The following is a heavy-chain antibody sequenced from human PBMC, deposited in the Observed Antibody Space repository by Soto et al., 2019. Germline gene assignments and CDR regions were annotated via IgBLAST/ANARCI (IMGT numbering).Heavy chain of an antibody. J-gene: IGHJ4*02. CDR1: GYSISNGDY. V-gene: IGHV4-38-2*01. CDR3: ARNTSTYFDS. Sequence: SETLSLTCAVSGYSISNGDYLGWIRQAPGKGLEWIGSVYYSGSTHYEPSLRGRIAISVDTLKNQFSLRLPSVTAADTAMYFCARNTSTYFDSWGQGIPVT. CDR2: VYYSGST.